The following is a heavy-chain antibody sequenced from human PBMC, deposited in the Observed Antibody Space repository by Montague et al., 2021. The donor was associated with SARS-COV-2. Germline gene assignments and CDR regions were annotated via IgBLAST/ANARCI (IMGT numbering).Heavy chain of an antibody. Sequence: SETLSLTCTVSGGSISSYYWSWIRQPPGKGLEWIGYIYYSGSTNYNPSLKSRVTISVDTSKNQFSLKLSSVTAAGTAVYYCARDSDYYDSSAGYYYGMDVWGQGTTVTVS. CDR1: GGSISSYY. CDR3: ARDSDYYDSSAGYYYGMDV. CDR2: IYYSGST. J-gene: IGHJ6*02. V-gene: IGHV4-59*01. D-gene: IGHD3-22*01.